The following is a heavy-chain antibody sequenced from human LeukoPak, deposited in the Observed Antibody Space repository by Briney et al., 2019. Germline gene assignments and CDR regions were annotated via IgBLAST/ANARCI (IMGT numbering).Heavy chain of an antibody. CDR1: GGSISSSSYY. V-gene: IGHV4-39*01. CDR3: ARALAFYDYVWGSYRYMRGFDY. Sequence: SETLCLTCTVPGGSISSSSYYWGWVRQPPGDGLEWIVSVYYSGTTYYNPYLKSRVTISVDTSKNQFSLKLSSVTAADTAVYYCARALAFYDYVWGSYRYMRGFDYWGQGTLVTVSS. J-gene: IGHJ4*02. CDR2: VYYSGTT. D-gene: IGHD3-16*02.